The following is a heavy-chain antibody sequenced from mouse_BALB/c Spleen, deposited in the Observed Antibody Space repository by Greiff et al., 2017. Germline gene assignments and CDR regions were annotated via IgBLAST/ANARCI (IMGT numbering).Heavy chain of an antibody. J-gene: IGHJ1*01. V-gene: IGHV5-17*02. CDR2: ISSGSSTI. CDR3: ARSEGGWYFDV. Sequence: EVQLQESGGGLVQPGGSRKLSCAASGFTFSSFGMHWVRQAPEKGLEWVAYISSGSSTIYYADTVKGRFTISRDNPKNTLFLQMTSLRSEDTAMYYCARSEGGWYFDVWGAGTTVTVSS. CDR1: GFTFSSFG.